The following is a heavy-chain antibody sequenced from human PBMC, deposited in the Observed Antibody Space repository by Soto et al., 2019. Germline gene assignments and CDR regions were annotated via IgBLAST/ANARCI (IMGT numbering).Heavy chain of an antibody. J-gene: IGHJ4*02. Sequence: EVQLVESGGKLVQPGGSLRLSCAASGFTFSSYWMSWVRQAPGKGLEWVANINQDGSEKFYVDSVKGRFTISRDTAKNSLYLQMDGLRAEDPAVYYCARGRPRPYWGQGTLGTVCS. D-gene: IGHD6-6*01. CDR2: INQDGSEK. CDR1: GFTFSSYW. V-gene: IGHV3-7*01. CDR3: ARGRPRPY.